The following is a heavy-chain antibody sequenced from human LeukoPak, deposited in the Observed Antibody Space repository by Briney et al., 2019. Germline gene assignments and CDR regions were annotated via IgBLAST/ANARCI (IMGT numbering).Heavy chain of an antibody. J-gene: IGHJ4*02. V-gene: IGHV4-59*01. CDR2: IYYSGST. Sequence: SETLSLTCTVSGGSLNNYYRGWIRQTPGKGLEWIGYIYYSGSTNYNPSLQGRVILSVDTSKNQFSLKMTSVTAADTAVYYCARSPSTIGWNWGYYFDFWGQGHLVTVSS. CDR1: GGSLNNYY. D-gene: IGHD1-7*01. CDR3: ARSPSTIGWNWGYYFDF.